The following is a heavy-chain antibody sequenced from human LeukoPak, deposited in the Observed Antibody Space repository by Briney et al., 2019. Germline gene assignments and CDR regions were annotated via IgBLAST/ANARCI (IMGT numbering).Heavy chain of an antibody. CDR1: GSSISSSSYY. CDR3: ARQGVPGYGDYPLDY. V-gene: IGHV4-39*01. D-gene: IGHD4-17*01. J-gene: IGHJ4*02. Sequence: PSETLSLTCTVSGSSISSSSYYWGWIRQPPGKGLEWIGGIYYSGSTYYNPSLKSRVTISVDTSKNQFSLKLSSVTAADTAVYYCARQGVPGYGDYPLDYWGQGTLVTVSS. CDR2: IYYSGST.